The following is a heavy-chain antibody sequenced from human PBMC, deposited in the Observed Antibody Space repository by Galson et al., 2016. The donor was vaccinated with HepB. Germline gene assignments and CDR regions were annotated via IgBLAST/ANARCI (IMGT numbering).Heavy chain of an antibody. CDR1: GFTFRNYG. Sequence: SLRLSCAGSGFTFRNYGIHWVRQAPGKGLEWVAVIWYDGSKKYYADSVKGRFSISRDNSKNTLYLQMNSLRGEDTAMYYCARGVEDRDIWGSDRSTPWFDPWGQGTLVTVSS. D-gene: IGHD3-16*02. CDR2: IWYDGSKK. CDR3: ARGVEDRDIWGSDRSTPWFDP. J-gene: IGHJ5*02. V-gene: IGHV3-33*01.